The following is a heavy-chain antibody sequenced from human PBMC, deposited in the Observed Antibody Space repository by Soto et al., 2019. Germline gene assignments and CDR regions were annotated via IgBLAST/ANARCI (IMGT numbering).Heavy chain of an antibody. V-gene: IGHV3-72*01. CDR3: TAPYCSSTSCYLYYYYGMYV. D-gene: IGHD2-2*01. Sequence: GGSLRLSCAASGFTFSDHYMDWVRQAPGKGLEWVGRIRNKANNYATEYAASVKGRFTISRDDSKNTLYLQMNSPKTEDTAVYYCTAPYCSSTSCYLYYYYGMYVWGQGTTVTVSS. CDR1: GFTFSDHY. CDR2: IRNKANNYAT. J-gene: IGHJ6*02.